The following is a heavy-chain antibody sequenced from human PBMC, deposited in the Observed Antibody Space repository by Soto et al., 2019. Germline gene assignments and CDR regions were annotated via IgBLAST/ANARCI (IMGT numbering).Heavy chain of an antibody. V-gene: IGHV1-18*01. CDR1: GYTFTSYG. J-gene: IGHJ3*02. CDR3: ARDLYIVVVVAAHDAFDI. CDR2: ISAYNGNT. Sequence: ASVKVSCKASGYTFTSYGISWVRQAPGQGLEWMGWISAYNGNTNYAQKLQGRVTMTTDTSTSTAYMELRSLRSDDTAVYYCARDLYIVVVVAAHDAFDIWGQGTMVTVSS. D-gene: IGHD2-15*01.